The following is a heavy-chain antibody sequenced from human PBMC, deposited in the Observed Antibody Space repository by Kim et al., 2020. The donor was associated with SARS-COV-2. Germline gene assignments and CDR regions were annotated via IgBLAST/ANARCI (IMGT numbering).Heavy chain of an antibody. CDR3: ARGPRSSGWYGGYYYGMDV. CDR2: IYYSGST. V-gene: IGHV4-59*01. J-gene: IGHJ6*02. CDR1: GGSISSYY. D-gene: IGHD6-19*01. Sequence: SETLSLTCTVSGGSISSYYWSWIRHPPGKGLEWIGYIYYSGSTNYNPSLKSRVTISVDTSKNQFSLKLSSVTAADTAVYYCARGPRSSGWYGGYYYGMDVWGQGTTVTVSS.